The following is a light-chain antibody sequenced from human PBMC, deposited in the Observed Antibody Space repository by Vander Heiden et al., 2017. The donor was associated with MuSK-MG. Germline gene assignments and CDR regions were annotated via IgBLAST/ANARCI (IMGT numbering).Light chain of an antibody. CDR2: GAT. CDR1: QTLSTN. CDR3: QQYSDLWT. V-gene: IGKV3-15*01. J-gene: IGKJ1*01. Sequence: EIAMTQSPVTLSVSPGERATLSCRASQTLSTNLAWYQQKPGQAPRLLIYGATTRATGIPARFSGSVSGPEFTLTISSLQSEDFAIYYCQQYSDLWTFGQGTKVEIK.